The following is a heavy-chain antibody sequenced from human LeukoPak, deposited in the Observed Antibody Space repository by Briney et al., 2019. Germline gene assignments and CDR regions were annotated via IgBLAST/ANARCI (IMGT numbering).Heavy chain of an antibody. V-gene: IGHV3-21*01. J-gene: IGHJ3*02. Sequence: GGSLRHSCAASGCTFSSYSMNWVRQAPGKGLEWVSFISSSTSYISYADSVKGRFTISRDNAKSSLWMQMNSLRAEHTAVFYCARAINGRFDIWGQGTMVTVSS. CDR2: ISSSTSYI. CDR3: ARAINGRFDI. CDR1: GCTFSSYS.